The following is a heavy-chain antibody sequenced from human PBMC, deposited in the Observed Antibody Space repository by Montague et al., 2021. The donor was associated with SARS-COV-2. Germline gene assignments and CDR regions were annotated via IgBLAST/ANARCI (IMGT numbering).Heavy chain of an antibody. J-gene: IGHJ3*02. Sequence: SLRLSCAASGFTFSSYAMHWVRQAPGKGLEWVAVISYDGSNKYHADSVKGRFTISRDNSKNTLYLQMNSLRAEDTAVYYCAREGSVLGVEAFDIWGQGTMVTVSS. D-gene: IGHD3-16*01. V-gene: IGHV3-30-3*01. CDR2: ISYDGSNK. CDR3: AREGSVLGVEAFDI. CDR1: GFTFSSYA.